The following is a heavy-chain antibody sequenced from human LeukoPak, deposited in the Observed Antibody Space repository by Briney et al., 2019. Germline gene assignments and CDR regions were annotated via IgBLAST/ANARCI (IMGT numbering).Heavy chain of an antibody. V-gene: IGHV4-34*01. Sequence: SETLSLTCAVHGSSCDDYYCSWIRQPPGKGLEWIGEIHPHGIFYYNSSLTCRVTISIDTSKSQFSLRLTSVTAADTAFYYCARGSDRSKAGDLWGQGSLVIVSS. CDR2: IHPHGIF. CDR1: GSSCDDYY. D-gene: IGHD2-21*02. CDR3: ARGSDRSKAGDL. J-gene: IGHJ5*02.